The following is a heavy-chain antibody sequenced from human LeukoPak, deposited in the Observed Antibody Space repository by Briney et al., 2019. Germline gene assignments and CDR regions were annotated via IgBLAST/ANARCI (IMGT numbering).Heavy chain of an antibody. CDR1: GDSVSTNSAT. CDR2: TYYRSEWYN. V-gene: IGHV6-1*01. J-gene: IGHJ6*03. CDR3: ARAHDYYYYMDV. Sequence: SQTLSLTCDISGDSVSTNSATWNWIRQSPSRGLEWLGRTYYRSEWYNDYAVSVKSRITINPDTSKNQFSLQLHSVTPEDTAVYYCARAHDYYYYMDVWGEGTTVTVSS.